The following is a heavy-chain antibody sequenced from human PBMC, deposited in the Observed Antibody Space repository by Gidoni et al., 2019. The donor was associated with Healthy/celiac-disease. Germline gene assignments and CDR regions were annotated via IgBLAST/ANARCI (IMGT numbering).Heavy chain of an antibody. CDR1: GFTFSSYS. V-gene: IGHV3-21*01. D-gene: IGHD3-10*01. Sequence: EVQLVESGGGLVKPGGSLRLSCAASGFTFSSYSLNWVRQAPGKGLEWVSSISSSSSYIYYAESVKGRFTISRDNAKNSLYLQMNSLRAEDTAVYYCARDLRCGEFPRRYWYYGMDVWGQGTTVTVSS. CDR2: ISSSSSYI. CDR3: ARDLRCGEFPRRYWYYGMDV. J-gene: IGHJ6*02.